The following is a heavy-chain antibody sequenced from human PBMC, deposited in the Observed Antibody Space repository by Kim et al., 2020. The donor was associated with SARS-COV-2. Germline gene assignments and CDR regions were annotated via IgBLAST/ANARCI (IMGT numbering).Heavy chain of an antibody. J-gene: IGHJ5*01. CDR3: ARVSRGDSSWYWFDS. CDR1: GFTFGDYY. Sequence: GGSLRLSCAASGFTFGDYYMSWIRQAPGKGLEWVSYISSSIDYTKYADSVKGRFTISRDNAKNSLYLQMNSLRVEDTAVYYCARVSRGDSSWYWFDSWGQGTLVIVSS. CDR2: ISSSIDYT. D-gene: IGHD6-13*01. V-gene: IGHV3-11*05.